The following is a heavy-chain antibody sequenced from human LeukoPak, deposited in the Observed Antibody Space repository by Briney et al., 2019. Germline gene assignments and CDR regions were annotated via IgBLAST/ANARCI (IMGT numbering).Heavy chain of an antibody. CDR3: ARHSSGWYEFDY. CDR2: IYYSGST. Sequence: SETLSLTCTVSGGSISSYYWSWIRQPPGKGLEWIGYIYYSGSTNFNPSLKSRVTISADTSKNQFSLKLSSVTAADTAVYYCARHSSGWYEFDYWGQGTLVTVSS. CDR1: GGSISSYY. D-gene: IGHD6-19*01. J-gene: IGHJ4*02. V-gene: IGHV4-59*08.